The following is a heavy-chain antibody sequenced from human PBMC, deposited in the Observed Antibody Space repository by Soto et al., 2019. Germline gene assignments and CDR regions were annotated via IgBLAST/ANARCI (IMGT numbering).Heavy chain of an antibody. J-gene: IGHJ3*02. D-gene: IGHD2-21*01. CDR3: ANTGVVVIAHDAFDI. CDR1: GFTFSSYA. V-gene: IGHV3-23*01. CDR2: ISGSGGST. Sequence: EVQLLESGGGLVQPGGSLRLSCAASGFTFSSYAMSWVRQAPGKGLEWVSAISGSGGSTYYADSVKGRFTISRDNSKNTLYLQMNSLSAEDTAVYYCANTGVVVIAHDAFDILGQGTMVTVSS.